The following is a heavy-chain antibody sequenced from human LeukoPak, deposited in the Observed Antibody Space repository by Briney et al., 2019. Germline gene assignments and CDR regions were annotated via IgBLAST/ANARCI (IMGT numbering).Heavy chain of an antibody. CDR3: AKAPGDILTGFDY. V-gene: IGHV3-23*01. J-gene: IGHJ4*02. D-gene: IGHD3-9*01. CDR2: ISGSGGST. Sequence: GGSLRLSCAASGFTFSSYSMNWVRQAPGKGLEWVSAISGSGGSTYYADSVKGRFTISRDNSKNTLYLQMNSLRAEDTAVYYCAKAPGDILTGFDYWGQGTLVTVSS. CDR1: GFTFSSYS.